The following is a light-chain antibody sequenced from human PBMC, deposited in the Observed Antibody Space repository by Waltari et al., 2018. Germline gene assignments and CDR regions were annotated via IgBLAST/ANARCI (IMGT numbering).Light chain of an antibody. Sequence: DIQMAQSPSTLSASVGDRVTTTCRASQSISSWLAWYQQKPGKAPNLLIYKASALESGVPSRFSGSGSATDFTLTISGLQPDDFATYFCQQYNSFPWTFGQGTKVEIK. V-gene: IGKV1-5*03. J-gene: IGKJ1*01. CDR1: QSISSW. CDR2: KAS. CDR3: QQYNSFPWT.